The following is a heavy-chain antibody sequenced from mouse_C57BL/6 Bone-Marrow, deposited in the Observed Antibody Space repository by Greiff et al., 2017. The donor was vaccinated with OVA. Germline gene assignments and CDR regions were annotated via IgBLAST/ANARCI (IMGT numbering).Heavy chain of an antibody. D-gene: IGHD1-1*01. Sequence: QVQLQQPGTELVKPGASVKLSCKASGYTFTSYWMHWVKQRPGQGLEWIGNINPSNGGTNYNEKFKSKATLTVDKSSSTAYMQLSSLTSEDSAVYYCAREGPIYYGSSPFAYWGKGTLVTVSA. CDR3: AREGPIYYGSSPFAY. J-gene: IGHJ3*01. CDR1: GYTFTSYW. V-gene: IGHV1-53*01. CDR2: INPSNGGT.